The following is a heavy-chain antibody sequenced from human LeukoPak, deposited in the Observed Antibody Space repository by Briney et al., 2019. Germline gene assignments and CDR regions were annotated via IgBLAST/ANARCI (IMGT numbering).Heavy chain of an antibody. D-gene: IGHD6-19*01. V-gene: IGHV5-51*01. Sequence: GESLKISCKGSGYSFTSYWIGWVRQMPGKGLEWMGIIYPGDSDTRYSPSFQGQGTISADKSISTAYLQWSSLKASDTAMYYCARVIQSCGWWYYFDYWGQGTLVTVSS. J-gene: IGHJ4*02. CDR3: ARVIQSCGWWYYFDY. CDR2: IYPGDSDT. CDR1: GYSFTSYW.